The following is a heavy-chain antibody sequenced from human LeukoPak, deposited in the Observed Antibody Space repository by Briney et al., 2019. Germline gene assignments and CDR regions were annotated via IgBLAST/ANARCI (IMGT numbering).Heavy chain of an antibody. Sequence: SGTLSLTCAVSGGSISSSNWWSWVRQPPGKGLEWIGEIYHSGSTNYNPSLKSRVTISVDKSKNQFSLKLSSVTAADTAVYYCARHSPHSSSWDSDAFDIWGQGTMVTVSS. CDR1: GGSISSSNW. V-gene: IGHV4-4*02. CDR3: ARHSPHSSSWDSDAFDI. J-gene: IGHJ3*02. CDR2: IYHSGST. D-gene: IGHD6-13*01.